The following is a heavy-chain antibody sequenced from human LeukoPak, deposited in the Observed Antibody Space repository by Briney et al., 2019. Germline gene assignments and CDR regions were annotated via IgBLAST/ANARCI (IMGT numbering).Heavy chain of an antibody. J-gene: IGHJ5*02. Sequence: SVKVSCKASGGTFSSYAISWVRQAPGQGLEWMGGIIPIFGTANYAQKFQGRGTITTDESTSTAYMELSSLRSEDTAVYYCARAMVRGVIIPNWFDPWGQGTLVTVSS. V-gene: IGHV1-69*05. CDR3: ARAMVRGVIIPNWFDP. CDR2: IIPIFGTA. D-gene: IGHD3-10*01. CDR1: GGTFSSYA.